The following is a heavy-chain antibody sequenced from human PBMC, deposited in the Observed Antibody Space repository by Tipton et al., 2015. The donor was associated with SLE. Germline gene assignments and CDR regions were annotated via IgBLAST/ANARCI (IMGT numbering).Heavy chain of an antibody. Sequence: TLSLTCTVSGGSISRGGYYWRWIRQRPGKGLEWIGYIYYSGSTYYNPSLKRRVTISVDTSKNQFSLKLSSVTAADTAVYYCARDGIAAAGPDAFDIWGQGTMVTVSS. J-gene: IGHJ3*02. D-gene: IGHD6-13*01. CDR1: GGSISRGGYY. V-gene: IGHV4-31*03. CDR3: ARDGIAAAGPDAFDI. CDR2: IYYSGST.